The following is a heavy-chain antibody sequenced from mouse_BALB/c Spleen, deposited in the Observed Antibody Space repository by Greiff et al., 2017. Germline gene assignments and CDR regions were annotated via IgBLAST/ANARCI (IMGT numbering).Heavy chain of an antibody. J-gene: IGHJ4*01. D-gene: IGHD2-14*01. CDR1: GFDFSRYW. V-gene: IGHV4-1*02. Sequence: EVKLLESGGGLVQPGGSLKLSCAASGFDFSRYWMSWVRQAPGKGLEWIGEINPDSSTINYTPSLKDKFIISRDNAKNTLYLQMSKVRSEDTALYYCARYRYDEGTRGRTWPYAMDYWGQGTSVTVSS. CDR3: ARYRYDEGTRGRTWPYAMDY. CDR2: INPDSSTI.